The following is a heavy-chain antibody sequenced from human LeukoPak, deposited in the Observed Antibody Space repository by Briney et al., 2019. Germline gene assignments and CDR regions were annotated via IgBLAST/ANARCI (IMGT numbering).Heavy chain of an antibody. CDR1: GFTFSSYS. V-gene: IGHV3-21*01. D-gene: IGHD3-9*01. CDR3: ARDSYYDILTGYLRYFDY. J-gene: IGHJ4*02. CDR2: ISSSSSYI. Sequence: GGSLRLSCAASGFTFSSYSINWVRQAPGKGLEWVSSISSSSSYIYYADSVKSRFTISRDNAKNSLYLQMNSLRAEDTAVYYCARDSYYDILTGYLRYFDYWGQGTLVTVSS.